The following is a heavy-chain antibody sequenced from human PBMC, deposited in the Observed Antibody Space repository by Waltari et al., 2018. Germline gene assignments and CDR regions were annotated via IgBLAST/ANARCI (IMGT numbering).Heavy chain of an antibody. D-gene: IGHD3-10*01. CDR2: IIPSFGTA. V-gene: IGHV1-69*12. Sequence: QVQLVQSGAEVKKPGSSVKVSCKASGGTFSSYAISWVRQAPGQGLEWMGGIIPSFGTANYAQKFQGRVTITADESTSTAYMELSSLRSEDTAVYYCARGGSGFGDHKRYFQHWGQGTLVTVSS. CDR1: GGTFSSYA. J-gene: IGHJ1*01. CDR3: ARGGSGFGDHKRYFQH.